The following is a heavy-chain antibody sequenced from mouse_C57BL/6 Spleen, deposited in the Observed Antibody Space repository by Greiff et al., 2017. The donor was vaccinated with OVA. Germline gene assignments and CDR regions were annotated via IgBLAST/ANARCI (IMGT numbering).Heavy chain of an antibody. Sequence: EVKLVESGGGLVQPKGSLKLSCAASGFSFNTYAMNWVRQAPGKGLEWVARIRSKSNNYATYYADSVKDRFTISRDDSESMLYLQMNNLKTEDTAMDYCVRGGTNYAMDDWGQGTSVTVSS. V-gene: IGHV10-1*01. CDR1: GFSFNTYA. CDR3: VRGGTNYAMDD. CDR2: IRSKSNNYAT. J-gene: IGHJ4*01. D-gene: IGHD3-3*01.